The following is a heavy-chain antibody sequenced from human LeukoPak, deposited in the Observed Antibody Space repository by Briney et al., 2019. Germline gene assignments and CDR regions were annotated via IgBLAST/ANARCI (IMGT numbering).Heavy chain of an antibody. J-gene: IGHJ4*02. D-gene: IGHD6-19*01. CDR2: INPSGGST. CDR1: GYTFTGYY. Sequence: ASVKVSCKASGYTFTGYYIHWVRQAPGQGLEWMGIINPSGGSTSYAQKFQGRVTMTRDTSISTAYMELSRLRSDDTAVYYCARDIREYSSGWYLGDWGQGTLVTVSS. CDR3: ARDIREYSSGWYLGD. V-gene: IGHV1-46*01.